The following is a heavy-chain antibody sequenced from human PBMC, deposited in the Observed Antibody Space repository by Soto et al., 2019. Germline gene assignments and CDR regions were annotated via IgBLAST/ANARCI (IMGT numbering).Heavy chain of an antibody. CDR1: GGTFSSYT. CDR3: ARAVGSVKVGYYYYYYMDV. J-gene: IGHJ6*03. V-gene: IGHV1-69*02. Sequence: SVKVSCKASGGTFSSYTISWVRQAPGQGLEWMGRIIPILGIANYAQKFQGRVTITADKSTSTAYMELSSLRSEDTAVYYCARAVGSVKVGYYYYYYMDVWGKGTTVTVSS. CDR2: IIPILGIA. D-gene: IGHD1-26*01.